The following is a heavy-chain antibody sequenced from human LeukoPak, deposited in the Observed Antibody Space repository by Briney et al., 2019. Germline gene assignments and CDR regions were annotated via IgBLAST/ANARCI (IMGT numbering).Heavy chain of an antibody. CDR1: GGSISSHY. CDR2: IYYSGST. CDR3: ARDQGYYMDV. J-gene: IGHJ6*03. V-gene: IGHV4-59*11. Sequence: SETLSLTCTVSGGSISSHYCSWIRQPPGKGLEWIGYIYYSGSTNYNPSLKSRVTISVDTSKNQFSLKLSSVTAADTAVYYCARDQGYYMDVWGKGTTVTVSS.